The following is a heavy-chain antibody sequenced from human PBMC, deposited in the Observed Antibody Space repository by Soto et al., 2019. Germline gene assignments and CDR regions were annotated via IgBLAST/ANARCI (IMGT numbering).Heavy chain of an antibody. J-gene: IGHJ4*02. CDR3: ARGRLISLYYFDY. V-gene: IGHV3-13*01. D-gene: IGHD3-16*01. CDR1: GFTFSNYD. CDR2: IGTAGYT. Sequence: EVQLVESGGGLVQPGGSLRLSCAASGFTFSNYDMHWVRQVTGKGLEWVSTIGTAGYTYYPGSVKGRFTISRENAKNSLYLQMNRLRAEDTAVYYCARGRLISLYYFDYWGQGTLVTVSS.